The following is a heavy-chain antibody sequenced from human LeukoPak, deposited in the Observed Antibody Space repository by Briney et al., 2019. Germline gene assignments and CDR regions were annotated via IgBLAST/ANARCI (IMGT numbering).Heavy chain of an antibody. D-gene: IGHD5-18*01. CDR1: GGSFSGYY. CDR2: INHSGST. Sequence: KPSETLSLTCAVYGGSFSGYYWNWIRQPPGKGLEWIGKINHSGSTNYNPSLKSRVTISVDTSKNQFSLKLSSVTAADTAVYYCASGYSYGYNALDYWGQGTLVTVSS. J-gene: IGHJ4*02. V-gene: IGHV4-34*01. CDR3: ASGYSYGYNALDY.